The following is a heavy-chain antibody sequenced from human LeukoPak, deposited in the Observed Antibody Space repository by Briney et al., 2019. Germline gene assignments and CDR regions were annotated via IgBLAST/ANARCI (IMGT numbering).Heavy chain of an antibody. CDR1: GFTFSSYG. D-gene: IGHD5-24*01. Sequence: GGSLRLSCAASGFTFSSYGMHWVRQAPGKGLEWVAFIRSDETNKYYADSVKGRFTISRDNSKNTLYLQMNSLRAEDTAVNYCAKAERWLQITLDCWGQGTLVTVSS. CDR2: IRSDETNK. CDR3: AKAERWLQITLDC. V-gene: IGHV3-30*02. J-gene: IGHJ4*02.